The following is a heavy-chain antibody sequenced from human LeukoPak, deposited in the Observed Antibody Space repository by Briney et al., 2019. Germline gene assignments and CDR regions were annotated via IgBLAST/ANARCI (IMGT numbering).Heavy chain of an antibody. J-gene: IGHJ3*02. V-gene: IGHV1-69*04. CDR1: GGTFSSYA. Sequence: GASVTVSCKASGGTFSSYAISWVRLAPGQGLEWMGRIIPILGIANYAQKFQGRVTITADKSTSTAYMELSSLRSEDTAVYYCARGCSGGSRDKEPFCAFDIWGQGTMVTVSS. CDR2: IIPILGIA. D-gene: IGHD2-15*01. CDR3: ARGCSGGSRDKEPFCAFDI.